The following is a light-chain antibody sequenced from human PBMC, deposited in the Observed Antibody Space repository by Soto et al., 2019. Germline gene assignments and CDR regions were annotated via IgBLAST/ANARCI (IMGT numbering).Light chain of an antibody. Sequence: QSALTQPASVSGSPGQSITISCTGTSSDVGSYNFVSWYQQHPGKAPKLMIYEDTKRPSGVSNRFSGSKSGNTASLTISGLQAEGEADYYCSSYAGSTTYVVFGGGTKLTVL. CDR2: EDT. CDR3: SSYAGSTTYVV. CDR1: SSDVGSYNF. V-gene: IGLV2-23*01. J-gene: IGLJ2*01.